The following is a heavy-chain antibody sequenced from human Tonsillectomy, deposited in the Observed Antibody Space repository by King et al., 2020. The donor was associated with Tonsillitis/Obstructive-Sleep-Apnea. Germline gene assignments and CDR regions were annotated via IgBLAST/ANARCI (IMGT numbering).Heavy chain of an antibody. CDR1: GFTFDDYA. V-gene: IGHV3-9*01. CDR2: ISWNSGSR. J-gene: IGHJ3*02. Sequence: VQLVESGGGLVQPGRSLRLSCAASGFTFDDYAMHWVRQTPGKGLEWVSGISWNSGSRGYADSVKGRFTISRDNAKNSLYLQMISLSAEDTALYYCAKDSGSGGYGAFDIWGQGTMVTVSS. D-gene: IGHD1-26*01. CDR3: AKDSGSGGYGAFDI.